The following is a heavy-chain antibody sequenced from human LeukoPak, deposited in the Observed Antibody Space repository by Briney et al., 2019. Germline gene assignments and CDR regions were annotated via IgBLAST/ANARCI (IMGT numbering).Heavy chain of an antibody. CDR1: GFSFTDYY. J-gene: IGHJ4*02. CDR2: ISSGGTTT. V-gene: IGHV3-11*01. D-gene: IGHD2-8*01. CDR3: AREILNFDY. Sequence: GGSLRLSCAASGFSFTDYYMSWIRQAPGKGLEWVSYISSGGTTTYYADSVKGRFTISRDNAKNSLYLQMNSLSAEDTAVYYCAREILNFDYWGQGTLVTVSS.